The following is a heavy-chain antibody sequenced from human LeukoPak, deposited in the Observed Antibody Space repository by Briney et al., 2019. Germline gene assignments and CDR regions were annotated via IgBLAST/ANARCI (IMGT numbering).Heavy chain of an antibody. CDR2: IWYDGSNK. V-gene: IGHV3-33*01. Sequence: PGGSLRLSCAASGFTFSSYGMHWARQAPGKGLEWVAVIWYDGSNKYYADSVKGRFTISRDNSKNTLYLQMNSLRAEDTAVYYCARDKIAAADYWGQVTLVTFSS. CDR3: ARDKIAAADY. J-gene: IGHJ4*02. CDR1: GFTFSSYG. D-gene: IGHD6-13*01.